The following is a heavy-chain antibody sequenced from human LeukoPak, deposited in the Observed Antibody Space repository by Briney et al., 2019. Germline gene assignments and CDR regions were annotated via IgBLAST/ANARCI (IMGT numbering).Heavy chain of an antibody. CDR2: INAGNGNT. J-gene: IGHJ4*02. V-gene: IGHV1-3*01. Sequence: RASVKVSCKASGYTFTSYAMHWVRQAPGQRLEWMGWINAGNGNTKYSQKFQGRVTITRDTSASTAYMELSSLRSEDTAVYYCARDQFGYVGADYWGQGTLVTVSS. CDR3: ARDQFGYVGADY. CDR1: GYTFTSYA. D-gene: IGHD3-10*01.